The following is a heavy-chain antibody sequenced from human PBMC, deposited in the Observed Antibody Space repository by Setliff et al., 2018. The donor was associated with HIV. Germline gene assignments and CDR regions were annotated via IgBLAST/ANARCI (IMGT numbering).Heavy chain of an antibody. V-gene: IGHV4-39*02. CDR3: AIRDRSFDFWSGYYQRDF. CDR1: GVSFTSSTYY. CDR2: IYYSGTT. J-gene: IGHJ4*02. D-gene: IGHD3-3*01. Sequence: SETLSLTCNVSGVSFTSSTYYWGWVRQPPGKGLEWIGSIYYSGTTYYKSSLKSRVTISVDTSESHFSLRLSSVSAADTGVYYCAIRDRSFDFWSGYYQRDFWSQGTRVTVPQ.